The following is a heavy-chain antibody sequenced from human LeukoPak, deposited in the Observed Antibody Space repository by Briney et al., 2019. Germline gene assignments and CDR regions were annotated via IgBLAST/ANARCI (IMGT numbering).Heavy chain of an antibody. V-gene: IGHV1-69*05. CDR2: IIPIFGTA. CDR3: AREWGQLGRRYNWFDP. D-gene: IGHD6-6*01. CDR1: GGTFSSYA. J-gene: IGHJ5*02. Sequence: ASVKVSCKASGGTFSSYAISWVRQAPGQGLEWMGGIIPIFGTANYAQKFQGRVTITTDESTSTAYMELSSLRSEDTAVYYCAREWGQLGRRYNWFDPWGQGTLVTVSS.